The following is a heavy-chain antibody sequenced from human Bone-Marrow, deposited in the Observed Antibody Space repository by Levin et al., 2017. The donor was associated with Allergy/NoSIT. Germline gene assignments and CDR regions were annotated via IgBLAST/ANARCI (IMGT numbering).Heavy chain of an antibody. J-gene: IGHJ4*02. CDR3: ARGVLGPNTFGGVIAIRPLDY. CDR1: GGTFSSYA. Sequence: PGESLKISCKASGGTFSSYAISWVRQAPGQGLEWMGGIIPIFGTANYAQKFQGRVTITADESTSTAYMELSSLRSEDTAVYYCARGVLGPNTFGGVIAIRPLDYWGQGTLVTVSS. V-gene: IGHV1-69*01. D-gene: IGHD3-16*02. CDR2: IIPIFGTA.